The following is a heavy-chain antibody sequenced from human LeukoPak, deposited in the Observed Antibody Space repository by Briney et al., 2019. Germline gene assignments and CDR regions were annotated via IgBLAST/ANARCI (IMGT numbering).Heavy chain of an antibody. Sequence: SETLSLTCTVSGGSISSSSYYWGWIRQPPGKGLEWIGSIYYSGSTYYNPSLKSRVTISVDTSKNQFSLKLSSVTAADTAVYYCASSGDYFDYWGQGPLVTVSS. CDR2: IYYSGST. CDR1: GGSISSSSYY. V-gene: IGHV4-39*01. D-gene: IGHD3-10*01. J-gene: IGHJ4*02. CDR3: ASSGDYFDY.